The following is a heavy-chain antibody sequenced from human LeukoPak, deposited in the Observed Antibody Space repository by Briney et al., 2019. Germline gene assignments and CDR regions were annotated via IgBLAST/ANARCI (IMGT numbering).Heavy chain of an antibody. Sequence: GGSLRLSCAASGFTFSIYAMSWVRQAPGKGLEWVSGISGSGGSTYYADSVKGRFTFSRDNSKNTLYLHMSSLRAEDTAVYYCARVKEGAAAGTFDYWGQGTLVTVSS. CDR2: ISGSGGST. CDR1: GFTFSIYA. D-gene: IGHD6-13*01. V-gene: IGHV3-23*01. J-gene: IGHJ4*02. CDR3: ARVKEGAAAGTFDY.